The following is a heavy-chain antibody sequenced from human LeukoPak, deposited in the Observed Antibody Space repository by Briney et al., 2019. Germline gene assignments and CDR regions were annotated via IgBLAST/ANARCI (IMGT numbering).Heavy chain of an antibody. V-gene: IGHV1-2*02. CDR2: INPNSGGT. CDR1: GYTFTGYY. Sequence: ASVKVSCKASGYTFTGYYMHWMRQAPGQGLEWMGWINPNSGGTNYAQKFQGRVTMTTDTSTTTAYMELRSLRSDDTAVYYCARGFRRLFDPWGQGTLVTVSS. CDR3: ARGFRRLFDP. D-gene: IGHD2-21*01. J-gene: IGHJ5*02.